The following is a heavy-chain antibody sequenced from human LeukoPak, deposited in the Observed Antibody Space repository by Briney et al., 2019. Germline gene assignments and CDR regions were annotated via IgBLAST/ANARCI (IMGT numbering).Heavy chain of an antibody. V-gene: IGHV7-4-1*02. CDR1: GYTFSVYA. D-gene: IGHD3-3*01. Sequence: WASVKVSCKASGYTFSVYAVIWVRQAPGQGLEWMGWINTNTGNPTYAQGFTGRFVFSLDTSVSTAYLQISSLKVEDTAVYYCARPGSGYPHDAFDIWGQGTMVTVSS. J-gene: IGHJ3*02. CDR2: INTNTGNP. CDR3: ARPGSGYPHDAFDI.